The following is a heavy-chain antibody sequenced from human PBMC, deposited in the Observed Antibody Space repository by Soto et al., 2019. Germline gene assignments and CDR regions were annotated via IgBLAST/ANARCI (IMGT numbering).Heavy chain of an antibody. J-gene: IGHJ5*02. V-gene: IGHV3-74*01. CDR2: INSSGSST. D-gene: IGHD6-13*01. CDR1: GFTFSSYC. CDR3: ARPRIAAGGTGWFDP. Sequence: GGSLRLSCAASGFTFSSYCMHWVRQAPGKGLEWVSRINSSGSSTCYADSVKGRFTISRDNAKNTLYLQMNRRRAEDAAVSYCARPRIAAGGTGWFDPWGQGTLVTVSS.